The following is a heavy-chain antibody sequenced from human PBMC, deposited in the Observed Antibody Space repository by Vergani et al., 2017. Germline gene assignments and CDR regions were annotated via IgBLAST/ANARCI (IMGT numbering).Heavy chain of an antibody. V-gene: IGHV1-69*01. CDR2: IIPIFGTA. D-gene: IGHD6-13*01. CDR1: GGTFSSYA. CDR3: ARAATPARYSSSYGPYD. J-gene: IGHJ4*02. Sequence: QVQLVQSGAEVKKPGSSVKVSCKASGGTFSSYAISWVRQAPGQGLEWMGGIIPIFGTANYAQKFQGRVTITADESTSTAYMELSSLRSEDTAVYYWARAATPARYSSSYGPYDWGQGTLVTVSS.